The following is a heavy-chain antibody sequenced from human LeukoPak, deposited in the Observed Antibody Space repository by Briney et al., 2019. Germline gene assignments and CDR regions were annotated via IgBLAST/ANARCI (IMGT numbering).Heavy chain of an antibody. CDR2: TYYRSKWYN. V-gene: IGHV6-1*01. CDR1: GDSVSSNSAA. Sequence: SQTLSLTCAISGDSVSSNSAAWNWIRQSPSRGLEWLGRTYYRSKWYNDYAVSVKSRITINPDTSKNQFSLQLNSVTPEDTAVYYCARARPYSSGWYGTFDYWGQGTLVTVSS. CDR3: ARARPYSSGWYGTFDY. J-gene: IGHJ4*02. D-gene: IGHD6-19*01.